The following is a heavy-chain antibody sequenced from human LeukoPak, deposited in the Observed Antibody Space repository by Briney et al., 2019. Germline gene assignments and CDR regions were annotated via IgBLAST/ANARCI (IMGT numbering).Heavy chain of an antibody. CDR3: ARDLGYSGLTLDP. J-gene: IGHJ5*02. Sequence: SGSTNYNPSLKSRVTISVDTSKNQFSLKLSSVTAADTAVYYCARDLGYSGLTLDPWGQGTLVTVSS. V-gene: IGHV4-59*01. D-gene: IGHD3-16*01. CDR2: SGST.